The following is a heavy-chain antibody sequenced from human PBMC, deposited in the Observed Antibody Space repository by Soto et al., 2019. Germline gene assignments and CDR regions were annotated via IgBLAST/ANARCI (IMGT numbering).Heavy chain of an antibody. Sequence: GGSLRLSCAASGFTFSSYDMHWVRQATGKGLEWVSAIGTAGDTYYPGSVKGRFTISRENAKNSLYLQMNSLRAEDTAVYYCARAGSSWYEDYYYGMDVWGQGTTVTVSS. CDR3: ARAGSSWYEDYYYGMDV. D-gene: IGHD6-13*01. CDR1: GFTFSSYD. V-gene: IGHV3-13*01. J-gene: IGHJ6*02. CDR2: IGTAGDT.